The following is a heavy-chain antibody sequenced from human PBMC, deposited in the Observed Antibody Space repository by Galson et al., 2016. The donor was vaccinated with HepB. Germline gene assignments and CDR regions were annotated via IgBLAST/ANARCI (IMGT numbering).Heavy chain of an antibody. CDR2: IYPGDSDT. D-gene: IGHD5-24*01. V-gene: IGHV5-51*03. J-gene: IGHJ6*02. CDR1: GYSFTSYW. Sequence: QSGAEVKKPGESLKISCKGSGYSFTSYWIGWVRQMPGKGLEWIGIIYPGDSDTRYRPSFQDQVPISADKSISTGYLQWSSLKASDTAVYYCARRPTDNEGMDVGGQGTTVTGSS. CDR3: ARRPTDNEGMDV.